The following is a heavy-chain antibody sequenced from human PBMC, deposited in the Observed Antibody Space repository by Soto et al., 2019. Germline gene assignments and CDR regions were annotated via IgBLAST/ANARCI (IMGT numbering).Heavy chain of an antibody. J-gene: IGHJ4*02. CDR1: GYTFTSYG. CDR2: ISGSNGNT. CDR3: ARVRAAPGSYDFDY. Sequence: QVQLVQSGAEVKKPGASVKVSCKASGYTFTSYGWVRQAPGPGLEWMGWISGSNGNTNYAQKLQGRVTMTTDTSTSTAYMELRSLRSDDTAVYYCARVRAAPGSYDFDYWGQGTLVTVSS. D-gene: IGHD6-13*01. V-gene: IGHV1-18*01.